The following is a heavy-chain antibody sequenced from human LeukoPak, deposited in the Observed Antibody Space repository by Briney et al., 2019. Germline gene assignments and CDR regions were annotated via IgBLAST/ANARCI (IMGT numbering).Heavy chain of an antibody. V-gene: IGHV4-39*02. CDR2: IYYSGST. D-gene: IGHD3-10*01. Sequence: SETLSLTCTVSGGSISSSSYYWGWIRQPPGKGLEWIGSIYYSGSTYYNPSLKSRVTISVDTSKNQFSLKLSSVTAADTAVYYCARDWSGSYYYYYFDYWGQGTLVTVSS. J-gene: IGHJ4*02. CDR1: GGSISSSSYY. CDR3: ARDWSGSYYYYYFDY.